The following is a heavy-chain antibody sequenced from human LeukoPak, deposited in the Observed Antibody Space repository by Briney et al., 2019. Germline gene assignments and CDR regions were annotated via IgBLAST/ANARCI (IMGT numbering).Heavy chain of an antibody. CDR3: ARKAPKKGWFDP. CDR1: AGSNNSYY. CDR2: THPSGNT. Sequence: SETLSLSCTVSAGSNNSYYWSWIRQPPGKGLEWIGYTHPSGNTNYSPSLKSRVTISIDTSRNQFSLKLSSVTAADTAVYFCARKAPKKGWFDPWGQGTLVTVSS. V-gene: IGHV4-4*09. J-gene: IGHJ5*02.